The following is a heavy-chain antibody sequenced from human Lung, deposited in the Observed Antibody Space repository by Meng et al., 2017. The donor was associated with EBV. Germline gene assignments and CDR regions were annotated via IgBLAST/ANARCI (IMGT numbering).Heavy chain of an antibody. D-gene: IGHD6-19*01. CDR2: IYSSGIT. CDR1: GGSFSGYH. V-gene: IGHV4-34*01. CDR3: ARESFNSGWYSDY. J-gene: IGHJ4*02. Sequence: QVQLQQWGAGLLKPSETLSPTCAVYGGSFSGYHWSWIRQPPGKGLEWIGRIYSSGITNYNPSLQSRVTMSVDTSKNQFSLKLYSVTAADTAVYYCARESFNSGWYSDYWGQGTLVTVSS.